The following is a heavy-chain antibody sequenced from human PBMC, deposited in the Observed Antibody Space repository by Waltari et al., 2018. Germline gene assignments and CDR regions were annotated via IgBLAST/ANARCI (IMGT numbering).Heavy chain of an antibody. J-gene: IGHJ6*03. Sequence: EVQLLESGGGLVQPGGSLRLSCAASGFTFSSYAMSWVRQAPGKGLEWVSAISGSGGSTYYADSVKGRFTISRDNSKNTLYLQMNSLRAEDTAVYYCAKGYDFWSGYYGDYYCMDVWGKGTTVTVSS. V-gene: IGHV3-23*01. CDR2: ISGSGGST. D-gene: IGHD3-3*01. CDR1: GFTFSSYA. CDR3: AKGYDFWSGYYGDYYCMDV.